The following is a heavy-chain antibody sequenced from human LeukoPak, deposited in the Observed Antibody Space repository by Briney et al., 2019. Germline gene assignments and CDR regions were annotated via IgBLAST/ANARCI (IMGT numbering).Heavy chain of an antibody. CDR1: GFTFSSYA. J-gene: IGHJ1*01. CDR3: AKDQYYYDSSGYWEYFQH. D-gene: IGHD3-22*01. V-gene: IGHV3-23*01. Sequence: QSGGSLRLSCAASGFTFSSYAMSWVRQAPGKGLEWVSAISGSGGSTYYADSVKGRFTISRDNSKNTLYLQMNSLRAEDTAVYYCAKDQYYYDSSGYWEYFQHWGQGTLVTVSS. CDR2: ISGSGGST.